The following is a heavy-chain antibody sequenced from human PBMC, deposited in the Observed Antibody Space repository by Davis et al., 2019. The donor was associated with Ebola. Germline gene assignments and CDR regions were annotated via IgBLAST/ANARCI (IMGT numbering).Heavy chain of an antibody. CDR3: ARVRGSYCSGGSCYSYYFDY. V-gene: IGHV1-8*02. CDR2: MNPNSGNT. D-gene: IGHD2-15*01. Sequence: ASVKVSCKASGYTFTGYYMHWVRQAPGHGLEWMGWMNPNSGNTGYAQKFQGRVTMTRNTSISTAYMELSRLRSDDTAVYYCARVRGSYCSGGSCYSYYFDYWGQGTLVTVSS. CDR1: GYTFTGYY. J-gene: IGHJ4*02.